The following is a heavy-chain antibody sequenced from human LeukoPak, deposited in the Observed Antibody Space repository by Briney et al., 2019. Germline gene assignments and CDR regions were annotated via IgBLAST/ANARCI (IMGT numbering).Heavy chain of an antibody. J-gene: IGHJ4*02. CDR2: IYPGDSDT. V-gene: IGHV5-51*01. CDR3: ARDGVGATNNFDY. CDR1: GYSFTSYW. D-gene: IGHD1-26*01. Sequence: GESLKISCKVSGYSFTSYWIVWVRQMPGKGLEWMGIIYPGDSDTRYSPSFQGQVTISADKSINTAYLQWASLKASDTAMYYCARDGVGATNNFDYWGQGTLVTVSS.